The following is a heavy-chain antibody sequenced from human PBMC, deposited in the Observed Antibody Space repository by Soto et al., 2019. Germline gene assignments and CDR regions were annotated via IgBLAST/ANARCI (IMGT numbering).Heavy chain of an antibody. CDR1: GFTFSSYS. V-gene: IGHV3-21*01. CDR3: ARDVGRVTIPNSVPYYYYGMDV. D-gene: IGHD3-9*01. J-gene: IGHJ6*02. CDR2: ISSSSSYI. Sequence: GGSLRLSCAASGFTFSSYSMNWVRQAPGKGLEWVSSISSSSSYIHYADSVKGRFTISRDNAKNSLYLQMNSLRAEDTAVYYCARDVGRVTIPNSVPYYYYGMDVWGQGTTVTVSS.